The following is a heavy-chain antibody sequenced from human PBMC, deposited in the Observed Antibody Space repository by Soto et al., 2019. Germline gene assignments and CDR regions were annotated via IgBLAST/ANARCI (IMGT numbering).Heavy chain of an antibody. J-gene: IGHJ4*02. V-gene: IGHV1-69*12. Sequence: QVQLVQAGAEVKKPGSSVEVFFQGSGGPFSSYAISWVRQAPGQGLEWMGGIIPIFGTANYAQKFQGRVTITADESTSTAYMELSSLRSEDTAVYYCARDVIAAAGTAGWGQGTLVTVSS. CDR3: ARDVIAAAGTAG. CDR2: IIPIFGTA. CDR1: GGPFSSYA. D-gene: IGHD6-13*01.